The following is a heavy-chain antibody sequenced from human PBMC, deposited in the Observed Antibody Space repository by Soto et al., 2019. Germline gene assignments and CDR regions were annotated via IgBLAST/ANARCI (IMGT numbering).Heavy chain of an antibody. CDR3: ARGQEGVVATH. J-gene: IGHJ4*02. CDR1: GGSLSGYY. V-gene: IGHV4-34*01. D-gene: IGHD5-12*01. CDR2: IKDGGYT. Sequence: QVQLQQWGAGLLKPSETLSLNCAVNGGSLSGYYWSWIRQPPGKGLEWIGEIKDGGYTNYSPSLKSRPTTSSDTSNNQFSLRLTSVTAADTGLYYCARGQEGVVATHWDQGALVTVSS.